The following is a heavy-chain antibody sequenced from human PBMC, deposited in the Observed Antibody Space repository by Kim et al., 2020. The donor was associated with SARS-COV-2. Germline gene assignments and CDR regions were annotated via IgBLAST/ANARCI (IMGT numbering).Heavy chain of an antibody. V-gene: IGHV1-69*01. CDR3: ARDLEDGEGDY. CDR2: A. J-gene: IGHJ4*02. Sequence: ANYAQKFQGRVTITADESTSTAYMELSSLRSEDTAVYYCARDLEDGEGDYWGQGTLVTVSS. D-gene: IGHD3-3*01.